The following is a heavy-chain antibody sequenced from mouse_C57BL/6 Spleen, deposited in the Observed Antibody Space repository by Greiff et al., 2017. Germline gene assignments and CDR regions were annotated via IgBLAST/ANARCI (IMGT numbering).Heavy chain of an antibody. V-gene: IGHV5-17*01. CDR2: ISSGSSTI. J-gene: IGHJ2*01. CDR1: GFTFSDYG. Sequence: DVKLVESGGGLVKPGGSLKLSCAASGFTFSDYGMHWVRQAPEKGLEWVAYISSGSSTIYYADTVKGRFTISRDNAKNTLFLQMASLRSEDTAMYYCASGPNYYFDYWGQGTTLTVSS. D-gene: IGHD4-1*01. CDR3: ASGPNYYFDY.